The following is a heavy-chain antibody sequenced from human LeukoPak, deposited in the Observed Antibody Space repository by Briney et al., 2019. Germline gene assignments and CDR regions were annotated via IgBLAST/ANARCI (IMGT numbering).Heavy chain of an antibody. CDR3: ARDRGSGSKFDY. Sequence: SETLSLTFTVSGGSISSYYWSWIRQPPGKGLEWIGYIYYSGSTNYNPSLKSRVTISVDTSKNQFSLKLSSVTAADTAVYYCARDRGSGSKFDYWGQGTLVTVSS. V-gene: IGHV4-59*08. CDR2: IYYSGST. CDR1: GGSISSYY. D-gene: IGHD3-10*01. J-gene: IGHJ4*02.